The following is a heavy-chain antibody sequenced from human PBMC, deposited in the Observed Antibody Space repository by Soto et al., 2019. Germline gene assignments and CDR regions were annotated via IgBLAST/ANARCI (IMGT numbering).Heavy chain of an antibody. CDR3: DRDGDSITMLRGLDF. Sequence: ASVKVSCKASGYTFSSYGVSWVRQAPGQGLEWIGWISAYNNKTNYAQKLQGRVTMTTDTSTSTAYMELRSLRSDDTAVYYCDRDGDSITMLRGLDFWGQGPLVTVSS. CDR2: ISAYNNKT. CDR1: GYTFSSYG. J-gene: IGHJ4*02. D-gene: IGHD3-10*01. V-gene: IGHV1-18*04.